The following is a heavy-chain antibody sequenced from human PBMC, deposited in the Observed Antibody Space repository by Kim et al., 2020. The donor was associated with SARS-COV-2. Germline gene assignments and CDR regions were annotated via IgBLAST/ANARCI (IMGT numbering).Heavy chain of an antibody. Sequence: GGSLRLSCAASGFTFSSYAMHWVRQAPGKGLEWVAVISYDGSNKYYADSVKGRFTISRDNSKNTLYLQMNSLRAEDTAVYYCAREGGLYSSGWYGFDYWGQGTLVTVSS. D-gene: IGHD6-19*01. CDR1: GFTFSSYA. CDR3: AREGGLYSSGWYGFDY. J-gene: IGHJ4*02. CDR2: ISYDGSNK. V-gene: IGHV3-30*04.